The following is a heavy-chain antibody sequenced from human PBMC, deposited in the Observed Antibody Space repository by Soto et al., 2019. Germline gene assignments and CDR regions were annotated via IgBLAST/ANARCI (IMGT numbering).Heavy chain of an antibody. CDR2: IYYYGTT. CDR1: CGSVSPYY. V-gene: IGHV4-59*02. Sequence: QVQLQESGPGLVKPSETLSLTCTVSCGSVSPYYWSWVRQPPGKRLEWIANIYYYGTTNYNPSHKSRVNISVDTSKNQFSLKLTSVSGADTAVYYCARGLNWLDYWGQGTLLTGSS. CDR3: ARGLNWLDY. J-gene: IGHJ4*02. D-gene: IGHD1-1*01.